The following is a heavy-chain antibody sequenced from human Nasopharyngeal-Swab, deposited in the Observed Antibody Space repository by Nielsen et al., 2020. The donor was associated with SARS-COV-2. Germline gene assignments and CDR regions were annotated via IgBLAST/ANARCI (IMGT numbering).Heavy chain of an antibody. CDR2: INPGGGSA. CDR3: ARGGDPGEVVAATDCFDP. D-gene: IGHD2-15*01. Sequence: ASVKVSCKASGYTFTRYYIHWVRQAPGQGLEWMGIINPGGGSARYSQNFQGRVTMTRDTSTSTVYMELSSLRSEDTAVYYCARGGDPGEVVAATDCFDPWGQGTLVTVSS. J-gene: IGHJ5*02. V-gene: IGHV1-46*01. CDR1: GYTFTRYY.